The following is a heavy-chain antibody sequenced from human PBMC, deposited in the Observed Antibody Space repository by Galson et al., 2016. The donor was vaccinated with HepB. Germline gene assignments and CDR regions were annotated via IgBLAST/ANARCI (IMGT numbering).Heavy chain of an antibody. J-gene: IGHJ6*02. CDR3: AKDKVSFYYYGMDV. D-gene: IGHD2-8*01. Sequence: SLRLSCAASGFIFGEYAMHWVRQAPGKGLEWVSGITWNSGAIAYADSVKSRFTISRDNAKNTLYLQMNSLRGDDTALYYCAKDKVSFYYYGMDVWGQGTTVTVSS. CDR1: GFIFGEYA. V-gene: IGHV3-9*01. CDR2: ITWNSGAI.